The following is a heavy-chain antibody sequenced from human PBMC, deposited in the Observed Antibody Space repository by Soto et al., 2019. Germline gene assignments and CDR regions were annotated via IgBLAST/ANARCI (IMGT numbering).Heavy chain of an antibody. CDR3: ARDLSGDYGALDT. J-gene: IGHJ3*02. V-gene: IGHV3-33*01. D-gene: IGHD4-17*01. Sequence: VQLVESGGGVVQPGRSLRLSCAASGFTFSSYGMHWARQGPGKGLEWVAVIWYDGSNKVYADSVKGRFTISKDNSKNTLYLQMNSLRAGDTAVYYCARDLSGDYGALDTWGQGTMVTVSS. CDR2: IWYDGSNK. CDR1: GFTFSSYG.